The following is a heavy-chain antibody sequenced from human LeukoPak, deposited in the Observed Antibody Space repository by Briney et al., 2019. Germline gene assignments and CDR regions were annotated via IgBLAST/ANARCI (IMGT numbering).Heavy chain of an antibody. V-gene: IGHV3-33*06. CDR1: GFTFSGYG. CDR2: IWYDGSNK. J-gene: IGHJ4*02. CDR3: AKRYCSGTTCYGGEDH. Sequence: GRSLRLSCAASGFTFSGYGMHWVRQAPGKGLEWVAVIWYDGSNKYYPDSVKGRFTISRDNSNNTLYLQMNSLRAEDTAVYYCAKRYCSGTTCYGGEDHWGQGTLVTVSS. D-gene: IGHD2-2*01.